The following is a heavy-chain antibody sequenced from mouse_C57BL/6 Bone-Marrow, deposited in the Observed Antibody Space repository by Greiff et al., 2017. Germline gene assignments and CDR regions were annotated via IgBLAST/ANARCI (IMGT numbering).Heavy chain of an antibody. CDR3: ARRCPGYAMDY. CDR1: GFTFSSYG. J-gene: IGHJ4*01. V-gene: IGHV5-6*02. CDR2: ISSGGSYT. Sequence: EVKVVESGGDLVKPGGSLKLSCAASGFTFSSYGMSWVRQTPDKRLEWVATISSGGSYTYYPDSVKGRFTISRDNAKNTLYLQMGSLKSEDTAMYYCARRCPGYAMDYWGQGTSVTVSS.